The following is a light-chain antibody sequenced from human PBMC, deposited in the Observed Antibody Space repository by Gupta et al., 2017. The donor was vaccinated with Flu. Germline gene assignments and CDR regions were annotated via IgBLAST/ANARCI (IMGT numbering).Light chain of an antibody. CDR1: QSRLHSNGYNY. CDR2: WGS. Sequence: DIVMTQSALSLPVTPGEPASISCRSSQSRLHSNGYNYLDWYLRKPGQSPQLLIYWGSKRAYGGPDRFSGSGSVRDFTRKSSRVEAEDVGGYYFRQALQTRTFGQGTKVEIK. V-gene: IGKV2-28*01. CDR3: RQALQTRT. J-gene: IGKJ1*01.